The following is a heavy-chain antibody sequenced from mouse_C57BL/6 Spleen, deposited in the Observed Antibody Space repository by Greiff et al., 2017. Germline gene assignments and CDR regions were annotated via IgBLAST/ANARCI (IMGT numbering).Heavy chain of an antibody. Sequence: VQLQQSGAELVKPGASVKLSCKASGYTFTEYTIHWVKQRSGQGLEWIGWFYPGSGSTNYNEKFKDKATLTEDKSSSTVYMELSRLTSEDSAVYFEATHGYYGSSYVDWYFDDWGTGTTVTVSS. J-gene: IGHJ1*03. CDR2: FYPGSGST. CDR3: ATHGYYGSSYVDWYFDD. CDR1: GYTFTEYT. D-gene: IGHD1-1*01. V-gene: IGHV1-62-2*01.